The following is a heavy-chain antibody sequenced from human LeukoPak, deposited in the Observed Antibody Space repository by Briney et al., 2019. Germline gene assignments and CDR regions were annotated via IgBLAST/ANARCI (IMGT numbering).Heavy chain of an antibody. CDR3: AKDGYYYDSSGHWDY. CDR2: IRYDGSNK. D-gene: IGHD3-22*01. Sequence: PGGSLRLSCAASGFTFSSYGMHWVRQAPGKGLEWVAFIRYDGSNKYYADSVKGRFTISRDNSKNTLYLQMNSLRAEDTAMYYCAKDGYYYDSSGHWDYWGQGTLVTVSS. J-gene: IGHJ4*02. V-gene: IGHV3-30*02. CDR1: GFTFSSYG.